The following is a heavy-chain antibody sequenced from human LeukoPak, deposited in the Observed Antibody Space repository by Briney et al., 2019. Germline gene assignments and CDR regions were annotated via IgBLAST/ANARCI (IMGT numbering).Heavy chain of an antibody. CDR1: GGSISSSSYY. CDR2: IYYSGST. J-gene: IGHJ3*02. D-gene: IGHD4-17*01. V-gene: IGHV4-39*01. CDR3: ARSLHTTVRLDFDI. Sequence: PSETLSLTCTVSGGSISSSSYYWRWIRQPPGKGLEWIGSIYYSGSTYYNPSLKSRVTISVDTSKNQFSLELSSVTAADTAVYYCARSLHTTVRLDFDIWGQGTMVTVSS.